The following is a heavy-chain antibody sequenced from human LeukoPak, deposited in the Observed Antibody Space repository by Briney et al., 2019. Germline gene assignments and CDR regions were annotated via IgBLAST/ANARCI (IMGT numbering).Heavy chain of an antibody. CDR1: NGAISRGRYH. V-gene: IGHV4-61*02. CDR3: ATLSYSDGSFLY. D-gene: IGHD3-10*01. CDR2: VSTTEAT. Sequence: SETLSLTCIVSNGAISRGRYHWSWIRQPAGKGLEWIGRVSTTEATNYNPSLKSRATISVDTSEEQFSLKLNSVTAADTAVYYCATLSYSDGSFLYWGQGVLVTVSS. J-gene: IGHJ4*02.